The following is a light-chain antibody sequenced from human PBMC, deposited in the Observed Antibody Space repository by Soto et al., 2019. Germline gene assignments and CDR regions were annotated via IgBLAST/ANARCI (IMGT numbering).Light chain of an antibody. CDR2: EVN. J-gene: IGLJ1*01. V-gene: IGLV2-23*02. CDR3: CSYAGSSTYV. Sequence: QSALTQPASVSGSPGQSITISCTGTSSDVGNNNLVSWYQQRPGKAPKRMIYEVNKRPSGVSNRFSGSKSDNTASLTISGLQTEDEADYYCCSYAGSSTYVFGTGTKLTVL. CDR1: SSDVGNNNL.